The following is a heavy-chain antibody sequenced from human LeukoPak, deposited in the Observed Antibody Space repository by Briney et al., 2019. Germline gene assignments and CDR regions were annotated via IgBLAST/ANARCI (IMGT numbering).Heavy chain of an antibody. CDR3: AREMRVVVTAYLDY. V-gene: IGHV3-48*03. D-gene: IGHD2-21*02. J-gene: IGHJ4*02. Sequence: GGSLRLSCAASGFTFSSYEMNWVRQAPGKGLEWVSYISSSDSTIYYADSVKGRFTISRDNAKNSLYLQMNSVRAEDTAVYYCAREMRVVVTAYLDYWGQGTLVTVSS. CDR1: GFTFSSYE. CDR2: ISSSDSTI.